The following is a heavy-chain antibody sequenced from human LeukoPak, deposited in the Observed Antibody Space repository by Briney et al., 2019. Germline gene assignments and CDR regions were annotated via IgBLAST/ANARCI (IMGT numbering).Heavy chain of an antibody. J-gene: IGHJ3*02. CDR3: ARGPGDYGDFDDAFDI. CDR2: IYYSGST. CDR1: GGSITSSSCY. D-gene: IGHD4-17*01. Sequence: KPSETLSLTCTFSGGSITSSSCYWGWIRQPPGKGLEWIGYIYYSGSTNYNPSLKSRVTISVDTSKNQFSLKLSSVTAADTAVYYCARGPGDYGDFDDAFDIWGQGTMVTVSS. V-gene: IGHV4-61*05.